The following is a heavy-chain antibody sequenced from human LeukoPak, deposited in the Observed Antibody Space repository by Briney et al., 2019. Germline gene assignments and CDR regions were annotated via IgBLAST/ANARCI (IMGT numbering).Heavy chain of an antibody. V-gene: IGHV3-48*01. CDR1: GFTFSSYG. CDR3: ARLFYGKDSWTYYYYYYMDV. Sequence: TGGSLRLSCAASGFTFSSYGMNWVRQAPGKGLEWVSYISSSSSTIYYADSVKGRFTISRDNAKNPLYLQMNSLRAEDTAVYYCARLFYGKDSWTYYYYYYMDVWGKGTTVTVSS. J-gene: IGHJ6*03. CDR2: ISSSSSTI. D-gene: IGHD3/OR15-3a*01.